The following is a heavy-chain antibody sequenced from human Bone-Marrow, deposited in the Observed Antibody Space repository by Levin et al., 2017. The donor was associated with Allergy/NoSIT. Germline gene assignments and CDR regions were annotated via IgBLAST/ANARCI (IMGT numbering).Heavy chain of an antibody. CDR3: AKISRGTYYLCDH. V-gene: IGHV5-51*01. D-gene: IGHD1-26*01. Sequence: GESLKISCQTSGYSFTAYWLAWVRQMPGKGLEWMGIVYPRDSEVKYNPSFQDQVTISADKSSSTSYLEWSSLQASDTAMHYCAKISRGTYYLCDHWGQGTLVTVSS. J-gene: IGHJ4*02. CDR2: VYPRDSEV. CDR1: GYSFTAYW.